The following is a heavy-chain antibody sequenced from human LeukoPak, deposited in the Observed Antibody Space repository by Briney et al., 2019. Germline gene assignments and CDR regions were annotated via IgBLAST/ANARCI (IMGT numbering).Heavy chain of an antibody. J-gene: IGHJ5*02. D-gene: IGHD1-26*01. CDR3: ARGGNYWPQWGFDP. Sequence: SETLSLTCTVTGGSISSSSYYWGWIRQPPGKGLEWIGSIYYSGSTYYNPSLKSRVTMSLDASKNQFSLELNSVTPADTAVYYCARGGNYWPQWGFDPWGRGTLVSVSS. CDR2: IYYSGST. V-gene: IGHV4-39*07. CDR1: GGSISSSSYY.